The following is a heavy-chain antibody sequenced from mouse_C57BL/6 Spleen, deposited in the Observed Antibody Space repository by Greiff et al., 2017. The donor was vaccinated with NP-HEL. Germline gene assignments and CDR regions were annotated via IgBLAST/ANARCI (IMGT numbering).Heavy chain of an antibody. V-gene: IGHV5-9-1*02. D-gene: IGHD1-1*01. CDR1: GFTFSSYA. CDR3: TNHYYGSSSYAMDY. J-gene: IGHJ4*01. Sequence: EVQRVESGEGLVKPGGSLKLSCAASGFTFSSYAMSWVRQTPEKRLEWVAYISSGGDYTYYADTVKGRFTISRDNARNTLYLQMSSLKSEDTAMYYCTNHYYGSSSYAMDYWGQGTSVPVSS. CDR2: ISSGGDYT.